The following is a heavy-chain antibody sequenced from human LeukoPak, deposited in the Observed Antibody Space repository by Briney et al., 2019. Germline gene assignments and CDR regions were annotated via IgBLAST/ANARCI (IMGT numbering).Heavy chain of an antibody. D-gene: IGHD3-22*01. CDR3: ARGTDSSGYYKFYFDY. V-gene: IGHV4-39*07. J-gene: IGHJ4*02. CDR2: IYYSGST. CDR1: GGSISSSSYY. Sequence: SETLSLTCTVSGGSISSSSYYWGWIRQPPGKGLEWIGSIYYSGSTYYNPSLKSRVTISVDTSKNQFSLKLSSVTAADTAVYYCARGTDSSGYYKFYFDYWGQGTLVTVSS.